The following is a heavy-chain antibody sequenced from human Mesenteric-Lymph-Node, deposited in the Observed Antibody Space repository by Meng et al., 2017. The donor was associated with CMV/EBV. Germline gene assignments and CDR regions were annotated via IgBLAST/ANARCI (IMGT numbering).Heavy chain of an antibody. D-gene: IGHD3-22*01. CDR3: ARSRHYDSSGYYYGSDY. J-gene: IGHJ4*02. CDR1: GFPFSDHA. CDR2: IYGDNSGG. Sequence: GGSLRLSCVASGFPFSDHAMSWVRQAPGKGLEWVSIIYGDNSGGNYADSVKGRFTISRDNSRNTVYLLMHSLRVEDTALYYCARSRHYDSSGYYYGSDYWGQGTLVTVSS. V-gene: IGHV3-23*03.